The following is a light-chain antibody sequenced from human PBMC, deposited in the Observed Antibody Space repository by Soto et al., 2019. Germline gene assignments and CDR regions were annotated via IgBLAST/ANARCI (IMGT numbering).Light chain of an antibody. V-gene: IGLV3-21*02. CDR3: QVWDRSSDHYV. J-gene: IGLJ1*01. CDR2: DDR. CDR1: NIGSKS. Sequence: SYELTQPPSVSVAPGQTVRVTCGAKNIGSKSVHWYQQRSGQAPVLVVYDDRDRPSGVPERFSGPNSGNTATLTISRVEDGDEADYHCQVWDRSSDHYVFGTGTKVTVL.